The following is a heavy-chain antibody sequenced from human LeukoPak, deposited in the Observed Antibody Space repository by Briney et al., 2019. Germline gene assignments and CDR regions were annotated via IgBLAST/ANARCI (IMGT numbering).Heavy chain of an antibody. CDR2: IMPMFGTT. J-gene: IGHJ4*02. CDR1: GATFSSYS. CDR3: AKSPGYHYYGSGSYNDY. Sequence: SVKVSCKASGATFSSYSISWVRQGPGQGLEWMGGIMPMFGTTNYAQKFQGRVTITADESTSTAYMELSSLRSEDTAVYYCAKSPGYHYYGSGSYNDYWGQGTLVTVSS. D-gene: IGHD3-10*01. V-gene: IGHV1-69*13.